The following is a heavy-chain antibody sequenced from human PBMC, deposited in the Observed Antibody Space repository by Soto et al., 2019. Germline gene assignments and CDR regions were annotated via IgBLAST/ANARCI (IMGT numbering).Heavy chain of an antibody. J-gene: IGHJ5*02. V-gene: IGHV4-31*03. CDR1: GGSISSGGYY. CDR3: ARSVFP. CDR2: DYYCGST. Sequence: QVQLQESGPGLVKPSQTLSLTCTVSGGSISSGGYYWSWIRQHPGKGLEWIGHDYYCGSTYYNPTPXSXITISVDTSKNQFSRKLTSVTAADTAVYYCARSVFPWGQGTLVTVSS.